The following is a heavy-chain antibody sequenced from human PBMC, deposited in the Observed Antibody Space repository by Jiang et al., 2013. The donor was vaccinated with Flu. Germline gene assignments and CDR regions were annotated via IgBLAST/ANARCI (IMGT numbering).Heavy chain of an antibody. J-gene: IGHJ4*02. V-gene: IGHV4-39*01. CDR1: GGSISSSSYY. CDR2: IYYSGST. Sequence: ELLKPSETLSLTCTVSGGSISSSSYYWGWIRQPPGKGLEWIGSIYYSGSTYYNPSLKSRVTISVDTSKNQFSLKLSSVTAADTAVYYCARQGGLSGSYLFDYWGQGTLVTVSS. D-gene: IGHD1-26*01. CDR3: ARQGGLSGSYLFDY.